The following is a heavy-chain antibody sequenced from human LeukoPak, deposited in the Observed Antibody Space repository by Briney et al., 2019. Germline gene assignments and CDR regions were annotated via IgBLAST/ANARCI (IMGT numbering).Heavy chain of an antibody. CDR3: AKAPVGHCSGAFCYHFDS. CDR1: GFTFSTYA. V-gene: IGHV3-23*01. Sequence: PGESLKISCAASGFTFSTYAMSWVRQTPGKGLEWVAAISGDNPGTYHANSVKGRFTISRDNSKNTLHLQMSGLRAEDTARYYCAKAPVGHCSGAFCYHFDSWGQGTLVTVSS. CDR2: ISGDNPGT. D-gene: IGHD2-15*01. J-gene: IGHJ4*02.